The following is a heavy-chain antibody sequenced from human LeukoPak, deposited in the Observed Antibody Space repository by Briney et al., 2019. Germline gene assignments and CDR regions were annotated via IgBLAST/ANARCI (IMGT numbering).Heavy chain of an antibody. Sequence: ASVKVSCKASGYTFTGYYMHWVRQAPGQGLEWMGWINPNSGGTNYAQKFQGRVTMTRDTSISTAYMELSRLRSDDTAVYYCARTWNLWYYFDYWGQGTLVTVSS. V-gene: IGHV1-2*02. D-gene: IGHD1-1*01. CDR1: GYTFTGYY. CDR3: ARTWNLWYYFDY. J-gene: IGHJ4*02. CDR2: INPNSGGT.